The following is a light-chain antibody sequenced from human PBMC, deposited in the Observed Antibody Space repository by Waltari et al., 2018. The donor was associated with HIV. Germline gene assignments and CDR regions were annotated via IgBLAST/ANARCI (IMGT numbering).Light chain of an antibody. J-gene: IGLJ2*01. CDR1: TTDVSSSNL. Sequence: QSALTQPASVSGSPGQSITISCTGITTDVSSSNLVSWYQHHPGKAPKLMIFEVDTRPAGVSNRFSGSKSGNTASLTISLLQAEDEADYYCCSYASSGTFVVFGGGTNLTVL. CDR3: CSYASSGTFVV. CDR2: EVD. V-gene: IGLV2-23*02.